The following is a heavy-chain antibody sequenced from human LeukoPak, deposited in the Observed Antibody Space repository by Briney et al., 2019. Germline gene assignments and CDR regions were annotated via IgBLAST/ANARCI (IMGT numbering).Heavy chain of an antibody. CDR2: NNGDGSTT. CDR1: GFSLSGYW. J-gene: IGHJ5*02. CDR3: ARDPRNVGLAP. V-gene: IGHV3-74*01. D-gene: IGHD2-15*01. Sequence: GGSLRLSCVASGFSLSGYWLYWVRQAPGKGLMYISRNNGDGSTTNYADVVKGRFTMSRDNVKNTLYLQMNSLRVEDTAVYYCARDPRNVGLAPWGQGTLVTVSS.